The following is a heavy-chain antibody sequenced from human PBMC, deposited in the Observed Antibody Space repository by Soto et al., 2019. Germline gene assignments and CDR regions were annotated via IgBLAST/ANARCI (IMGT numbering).Heavy chain of an antibody. J-gene: IGHJ4*02. CDR2: ISAYNGNT. V-gene: IGHV1-18*01. D-gene: IGHD1-26*01. CDR1: GYTFTSYG. CDR3: ARDAAVGLFDY. Sequence: QVQLVQSGAEVKKPGASVKVSCKASGYTFTSYGISWVRKAPGQGLEWMGWISAYNGNTNYAQKLQGTVTMTTDTSTSTANMELTSLRSDDTDVYYCARDAAVGLFDYWGQGTLVTVSS.